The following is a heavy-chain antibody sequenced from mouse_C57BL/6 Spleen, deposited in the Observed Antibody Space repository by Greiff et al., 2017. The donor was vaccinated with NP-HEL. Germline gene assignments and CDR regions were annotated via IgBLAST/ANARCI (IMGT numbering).Heavy chain of an antibody. CDR1: GFTFSSYA. J-gene: IGHJ2*01. V-gene: IGHV5-4*03. D-gene: IGHD1-1*01. CDR2: ISDGGSYT. Sequence: EVKLVESGGGLVKPGGSLKLSCAASGFTFSSYAMSWVRQTPEKRLEWVATISDGGSYTYYPDNVKGRFTISRDNAKNNLYLQMSHLKSEDTAMYYCARSSGGFDYWGQAPLSQSPQ. CDR3: ARSSGGFDY.